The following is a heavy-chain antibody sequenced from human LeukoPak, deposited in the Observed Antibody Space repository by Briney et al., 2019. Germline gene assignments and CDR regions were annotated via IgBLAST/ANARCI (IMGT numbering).Heavy chain of an antibody. J-gene: IGHJ5*02. Sequence: GGSLRLSCAASGFTFSSYAMSWVRQAPGKGLEWVSAISGSGGSTYYADSVKGRFTISRDNSKNTLYLQMNSLRAEDTAVYYCAIYPRYLLWFWELWGNWFDPWGQGTLVTVSS. V-gene: IGHV3-23*01. D-gene: IGHD3-10*01. CDR2: ISGSGGST. CDR1: GFTFSSYA. CDR3: AIYPRYLLWFWELWGNWFDP.